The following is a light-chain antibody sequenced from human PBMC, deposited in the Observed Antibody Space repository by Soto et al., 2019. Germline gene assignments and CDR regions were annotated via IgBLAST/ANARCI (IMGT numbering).Light chain of an antibody. CDR2: EVS. CDR3: SSYAGSNTVV. Sequence: QSALAQPASASGSPGQSVTISCTGTSSDVGGYKFVSWYQHHPGKAPKLMIYEVSKRPSGVPDRFSGSKAGNTASLTVSGLQAGDEADYYCSSYAGSNTVVFGAGTKLTVL. V-gene: IGLV2-8*01. J-gene: IGLJ2*01. CDR1: SSDVGGYKF.